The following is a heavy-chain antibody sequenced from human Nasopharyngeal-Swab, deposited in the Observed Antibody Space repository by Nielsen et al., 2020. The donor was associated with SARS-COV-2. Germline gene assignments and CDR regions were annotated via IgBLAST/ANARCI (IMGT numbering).Heavy chain of an antibody. Sequence: SVKVSCKASGGTFSSYAISWVRQAPGQGLEWMGGIIPILGIANYAQKFQGRVTITADKSTSTAYMELSSLRSEDTAVYYCSSRRQVVANHHAFDIWGQGTMVTVSS. V-gene: IGHV1-69*10. CDR3: SSRRQVVANHHAFDI. J-gene: IGHJ3*02. CDR2: IIPILGIA. D-gene: IGHD2-15*01. CDR1: GGTFSSYA.